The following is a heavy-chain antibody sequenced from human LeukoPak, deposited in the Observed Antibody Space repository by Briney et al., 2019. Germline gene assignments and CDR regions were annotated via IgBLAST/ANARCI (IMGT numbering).Heavy chain of an antibody. V-gene: IGHV4-4*07. J-gene: IGHJ4*02. CDR3: ARDEANSGYPDY. D-gene: IGHD3-22*01. Sequence: PSETLSLTCTVSGGSISSYYWSWIRQPVGKAPEWIGRIHSSGIINYNPSLKSRVTISLDYSNNQVSLKLNYVTAADTAAYYCARDEANSGYPDYWGQGTLATVSS. CDR1: GGSISSYY. CDR2: IHSSGII.